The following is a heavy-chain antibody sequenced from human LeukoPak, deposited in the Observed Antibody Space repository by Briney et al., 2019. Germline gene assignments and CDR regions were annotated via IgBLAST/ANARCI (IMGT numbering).Heavy chain of an antibody. J-gene: IGHJ4*02. Sequence: GGSLRLSCAASGSTFSSYSMNWVRQAPGKGLEWVSSLSSSSTYIYYANSVKGRFTISRDNAKNSLYLQMNSLRAEDTAVYYCARDWKTNSFDYWGQGTLVTVSS. D-gene: IGHD1-1*01. CDR1: GSTFSSYS. CDR3: ARDWKTNSFDY. CDR2: LSSSSTYI. V-gene: IGHV3-21*01.